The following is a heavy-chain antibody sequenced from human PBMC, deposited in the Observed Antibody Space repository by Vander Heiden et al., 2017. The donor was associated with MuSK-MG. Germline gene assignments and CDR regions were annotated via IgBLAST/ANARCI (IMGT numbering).Heavy chain of an antibody. CDR1: GFTFRRYW. D-gene: IGHD3-10*01. J-gene: IGHJ6*03. V-gene: IGHV3-7*01. CDR2: IKQDGSEK. CDR3: AREDGSGSYYIDYYYYYMDV. Sequence: EVQLVESGGGLVQPGGSLRLSCAAPGFTFRRYWMRWVGQAPGKGLEWVANIKQDGSEKYYVDSVKGRFTISRDNAKNSLYLQMNSLRAEDTAVYYCAREDGSGSYYIDYYYYYMDVWGQGTTVTVSS.